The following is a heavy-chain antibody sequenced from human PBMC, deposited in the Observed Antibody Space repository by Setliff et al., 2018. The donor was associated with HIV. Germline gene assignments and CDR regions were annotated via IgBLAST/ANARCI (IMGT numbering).Heavy chain of an antibody. D-gene: IGHD3-3*01. CDR3: ARGGLGVFTSFDS. J-gene: IGHJ4*02. Sequence: PSETLSLTCTVSGGSISSGGYYWSWIRQHPGKGLEWIGYIHYSGNTYNNPSLNSRISISVDMSKNKFSLKLSSLTAADTAVYYCARGGLGVFTSFDSWGPGTLVTVSS. CDR1: GGSISSGGYY. V-gene: IGHV4-31*03. CDR2: IHYSGNT.